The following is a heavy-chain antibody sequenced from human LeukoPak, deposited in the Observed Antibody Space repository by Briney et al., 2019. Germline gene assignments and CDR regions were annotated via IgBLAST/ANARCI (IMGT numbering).Heavy chain of an antibody. CDR3: ARSLGREMATIDG. Sequence: ASVKVSCKAFGYTFTSNYMHWVRQAPGQGLEWMGWISAYNGNTNYAQKLQGRVTMTTDTSTSTAYMELRSLRSDDTAVYYCARSLGREMATIDGWGQGTLVTVSS. J-gene: IGHJ4*02. V-gene: IGHV1-18*04. D-gene: IGHD5-24*01. CDR2: ISAYNGNT. CDR1: GYTFTSNY.